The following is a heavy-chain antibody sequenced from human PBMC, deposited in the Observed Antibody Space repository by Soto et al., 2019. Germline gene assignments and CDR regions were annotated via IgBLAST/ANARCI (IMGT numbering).Heavy chain of an antibody. CDR2: IIPIFGTA. J-gene: IGHJ4*02. V-gene: IGHV1-69*01. CDR3: ASPQRQVAATGFDY. Sequence: QVQLVQSGAEVKKPGSSVKVSCKASGGTFSSYAISWVRQAPGQGLEWMGGIIPIFGTANYAQKFQGRVTITADESTSTAYMELSSLRSEDTAVYYCASPQRQVAATGFDYWGQGTLVTVSS. CDR1: GGTFSSYA. D-gene: IGHD2-15*01.